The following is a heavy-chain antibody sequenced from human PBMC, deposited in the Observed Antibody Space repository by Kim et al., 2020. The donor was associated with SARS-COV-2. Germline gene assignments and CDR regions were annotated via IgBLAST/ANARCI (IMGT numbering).Heavy chain of an antibody. CDR2: IDPSDSYT. J-gene: IGHJ4*02. CDR3: ARHGIAAAGGAGFDY. V-gene: IGHV5-10-1*01. CDR1: GYSFTSYW. Sequence: GESLKISCKGSGYSFTSYWISWVRQMPGKGLEWMGRIDPSDSYTNYSPSFQGHVTISADKSISTAYLQWSSLKASDTAMYYCARHGIAAAGGAGFDYWGQGTLVTVSS. D-gene: IGHD6-13*01.